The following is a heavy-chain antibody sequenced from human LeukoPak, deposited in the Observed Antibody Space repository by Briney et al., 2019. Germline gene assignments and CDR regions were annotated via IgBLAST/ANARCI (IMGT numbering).Heavy chain of an antibody. V-gene: IGHV6-1*01. CDR1: GDSVSSNSAA. Sequence: SQTLSPTCAISGDSVSSNSAAWNWIRQSPSRGLEWLGRTYYRSKWYNDYAVSVKSRITINPDTSKNQFSLQLNSVTPEDTAVYYCARLTYDILTGWVWFDPWGQGTLVAVSS. CDR3: ARLTYDILTGWVWFDP. D-gene: IGHD3-9*01. J-gene: IGHJ5*02. CDR2: TYYRSKWYN.